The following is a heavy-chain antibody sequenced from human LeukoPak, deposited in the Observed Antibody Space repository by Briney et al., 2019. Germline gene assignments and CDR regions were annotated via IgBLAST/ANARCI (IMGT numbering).Heavy chain of an antibody. J-gene: IGHJ3*02. CDR3: TRDGGEGGNSAFDI. CDR1: GFTFSDYI. Sequence: AGGSLRLSCAASGFTFSDYILAWVRQAPGKGLEWVGRIRRGSNSYTTEYAASVKGRFIISRDDSKNSLYLHMNSLNTEDTAVYHCTRDGGEGGNSAFDIWGQGTMVTVSS. D-gene: IGHD3-16*01. V-gene: IGHV3-72*01. CDR2: IRRGSNSYTT.